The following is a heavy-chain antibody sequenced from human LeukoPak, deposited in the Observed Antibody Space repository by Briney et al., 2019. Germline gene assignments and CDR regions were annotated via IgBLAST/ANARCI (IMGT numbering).Heavy chain of an antibody. CDR1: GRSISSYY. V-gene: IGHV4-59*01. J-gene: IGHJ5*02. CDR2: IYYSGST. Sequence: SETLSLTCTVSGRSISSYYWSWIRQPPGKGLEWIGYIYYSGSTNYNPSLKSRVTISVDTSKNQFSLKLSSVTAADTAVYYRARDGCSGGSCFGWFDPWGQGTLVTVSS. CDR3: ARDGCSGGSCFGWFDP. D-gene: IGHD2-15*01.